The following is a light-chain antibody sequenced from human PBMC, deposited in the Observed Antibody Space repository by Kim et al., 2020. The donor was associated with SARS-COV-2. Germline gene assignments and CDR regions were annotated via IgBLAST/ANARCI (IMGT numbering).Light chain of an antibody. CDR3: ISYAGNNVYV. CDR1: RSAVGGYNY. Sequence: GQAFTFAFTGPRSAVGGYNYVYWYQQHPGKAPKLIIYEVNRRPSGVPDRFSASKSGNTASLTVSGLQAEDEADYYCISYAGNNVYVFGTGTKVTVL. J-gene: IGLJ1*01. CDR2: EVN. V-gene: IGLV2-8*01.